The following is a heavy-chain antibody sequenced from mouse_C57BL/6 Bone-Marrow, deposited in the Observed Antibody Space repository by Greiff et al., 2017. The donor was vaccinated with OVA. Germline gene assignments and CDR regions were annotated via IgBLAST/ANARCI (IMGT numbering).Heavy chain of an antibody. CDR1: GYAFSSYW. Sequence: VQLQQSGAGLVKPGASVKISCKASGYAFSSYWMNWVKQRPGKGLEWIGQIYPGDGDTNYNGKFKGKATLTADKSSSTAYMQLSSLTSEDSAVYFCASEQLKPVYFDYWGQGTTLTVSS. CDR3: ASEQLKPVYFDY. CDR2: IYPGDGDT. J-gene: IGHJ2*01. D-gene: IGHD3-2*02. V-gene: IGHV1-80*01.